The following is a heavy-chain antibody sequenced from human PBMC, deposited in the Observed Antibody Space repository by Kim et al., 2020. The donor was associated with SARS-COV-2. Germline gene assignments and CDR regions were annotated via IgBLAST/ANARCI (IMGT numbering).Heavy chain of an antibody. CDR1: GFTFSSYA. D-gene: IGHD2-15*01. J-gene: IGHJ4*03. CDR3: AKGLGRGFGS. Sequence: GGSLRLSCVASGFTFSSYAIHWLRQAPGKGLEWVSAISRSGVSTYYTDSVKGRFTVSRDNSNNTVYLQMGSLRAEDMAVYYCAKGLGRGFGSWGQGTLVTVSS. V-gene: IGHV3-64*02. CDR2: ISRSGVST.